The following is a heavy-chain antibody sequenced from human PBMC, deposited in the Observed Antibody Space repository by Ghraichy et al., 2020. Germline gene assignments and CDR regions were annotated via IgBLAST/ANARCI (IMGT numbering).Heavy chain of an antibody. V-gene: IGHV3-48*02. D-gene: IGHD6-19*01. CDR3: ARRTTVAGHFDY. J-gene: IGHJ4*02. CDR1: GFTFSSYS. CDR2: ISGSGSII. Sequence: GGSLRLSCAASGFTFSSYSMNWVRQAPGKGLEWVSYISGSGSIIYYADSVKGRFIISRDNAKNSLYLQMNSLRDEDTAVYYCARRTTVAGHFDYWGQGTLVTVSS.